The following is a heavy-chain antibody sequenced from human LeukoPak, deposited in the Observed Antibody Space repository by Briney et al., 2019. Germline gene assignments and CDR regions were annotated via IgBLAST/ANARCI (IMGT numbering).Heavy chain of an antibody. CDR2: ISSSGSTI. V-gene: IGHV3-11*01. J-gene: IGHJ4*02. Sequence: GGSLRLSCAAAGFTFSDYYMSWIRQAPGKGLEWVSYISSSGSTIFYADSVKGRFTISRDNAKNSLYLQMNSLRAEDTAVYYCARKGRRVWSFDFWGQGTLATVSS. D-gene: IGHD3-3*01. CDR1: GFTFSDYY. CDR3: ARKGRRVWSFDF.